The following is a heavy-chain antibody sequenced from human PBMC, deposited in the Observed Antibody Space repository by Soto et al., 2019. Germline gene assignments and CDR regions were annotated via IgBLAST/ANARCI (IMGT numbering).Heavy chain of an antibody. Sequence: SETLSLTCTVSGGSISSYYWSWIRQPPGKGLEWIGYIYYSGSTNYNPSLKSRVTISVDTSKNQFSLKLSSVTAADTAVYYWARVDRSGPEVPSRRAFLGGNWFDPWGQGTLVTVSS. V-gene: IGHV4-59*01. D-gene: IGHD3-16*01. CDR2: IYYSGST. J-gene: IGHJ5*02. CDR1: GGSISSYY. CDR3: ARVDRSGPEVPSRRAFLGGNWFDP.